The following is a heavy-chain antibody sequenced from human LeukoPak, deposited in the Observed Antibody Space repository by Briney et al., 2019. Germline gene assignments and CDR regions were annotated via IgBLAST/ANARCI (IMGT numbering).Heavy chain of an antibody. CDR1: GFTFSSHW. J-gene: IGHJ4*02. Sequence: GGSLRLSCAASGFTFSSHWMYWVRQAPGKGLVWVSRINSDGSSTSYADSVKGRFTISRDNSENTLYLQMKSLRAEDTAVYYCARGDGYNFFDYWDQGTLVTVSS. V-gene: IGHV3-74*01. CDR2: INSDGSST. CDR3: ARGDGYNFFDY. D-gene: IGHD5-24*01.